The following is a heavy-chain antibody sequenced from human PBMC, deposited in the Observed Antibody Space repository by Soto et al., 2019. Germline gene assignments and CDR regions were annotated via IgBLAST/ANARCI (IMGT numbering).Heavy chain of an antibody. J-gene: IGHJ6*02. Sequence: GGSLRLSCGASGFTITDYYMSWIRQAPGKGLEWVSHISSVGTTTYYADSVKGRFSISMDNAKNSLYLQMNSLRAEDTAVYYCARDQEGSGSHWLGYNYYAMDVWGHGTTVTVSS. CDR2: ISSVGTTT. V-gene: IGHV3-11*01. CDR1: GFTITDYY. D-gene: IGHD3-10*01. CDR3: ARDQEGSGSHWLGYNYYAMDV.